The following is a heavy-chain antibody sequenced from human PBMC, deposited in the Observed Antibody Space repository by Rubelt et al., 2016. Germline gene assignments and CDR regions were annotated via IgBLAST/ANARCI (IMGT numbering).Heavy chain of an antibody. CDR1: GGSISSYY. CDR2: IYFSGCT. D-gene: IGHD6-6*01. Sequence: QVQLQESGPGLVKPSETLSLTCTVSGGSISSYYWSWIRQPPGKGLECIGYIYFSGCTNYNPSLESRVTISVDTSKNQFSLKLSSVTAADTAVYYCARLSSSSGIDYWGQGILVTVSS. V-gene: IGHV4-59*08. J-gene: IGHJ4*02. CDR3: ARLSSSSGIDY.